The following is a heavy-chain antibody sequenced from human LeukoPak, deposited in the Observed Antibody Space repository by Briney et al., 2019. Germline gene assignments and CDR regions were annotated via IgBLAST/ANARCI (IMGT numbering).Heavy chain of an antibody. V-gene: IGHV4-38-2*02. CDR3: AREASQKGAHYMDV. D-gene: IGHD3-16*01. CDR1: GYSISSGYY. Sequence: SETLSLTCTVSGYSISSGYYWGWIRQPPGKGLEWIGSIYHSGSTYYNPSLKSRVTISVDTSKNQFSLKLSSVTAADTAVYYCAREASQKGAHYMDVWGKGTTVTISS. J-gene: IGHJ6*03. CDR2: IYHSGST.